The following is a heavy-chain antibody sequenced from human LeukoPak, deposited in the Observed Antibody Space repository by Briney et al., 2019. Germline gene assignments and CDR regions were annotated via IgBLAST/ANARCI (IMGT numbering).Heavy chain of an antibody. D-gene: IGHD3-10*01. CDR2: ISGSATGHIT. CDR1: GFTFSTYG. Sequence: GGSLRLSCAASGFTFSTYGMSWVRRSPGKGLEWVSAISGSATGHITNYADSVKGRFTISRDNDKNTLYLQMNSLRVEDTAVYYCANHRSAFEFWGQGTLVTVSS. CDR3: ANHRSAFEF. V-gene: IGHV3-23*01. J-gene: IGHJ4*02.